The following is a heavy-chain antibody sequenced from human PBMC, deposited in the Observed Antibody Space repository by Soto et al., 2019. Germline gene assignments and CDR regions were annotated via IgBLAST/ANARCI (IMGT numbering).Heavy chain of an antibody. J-gene: IGHJ3*02. Sequence: SVKVSCKASGGTFSSYAISWLRQAPGQGLEWMGGIIPIFGTANYAQKFQGRVTITADESTSTAYMELSSLRSEDTAVYYCARDRGGAGDAFDIWGQGTMVTVSS. CDR1: GGTFSSYA. D-gene: IGHD1-26*01. CDR2: IIPIFGTA. V-gene: IGHV1-69*13. CDR3: ARDRGGAGDAFDI.